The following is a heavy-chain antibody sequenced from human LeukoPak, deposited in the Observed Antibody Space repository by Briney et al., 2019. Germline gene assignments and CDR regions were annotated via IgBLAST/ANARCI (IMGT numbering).Heavy chain of an antibody. CDR2: INHSGST. J-gene: IGHJ4*02. CDR3: AREGNSDGNFDY. V-gene: IGHV4-34*01. CDR1: GGSFSGYY. Sequence: SETLSLTCAVYGGSFSGYYWSWIRQPPGKGLEWIGEINHSGSTNYNPSLKSRVTISVDTSKNQFSLKLSSVTAADTAVYYCAREGNSDGNFDYWGQGTLVTVSS. D-gene: IGHD4-23*01.